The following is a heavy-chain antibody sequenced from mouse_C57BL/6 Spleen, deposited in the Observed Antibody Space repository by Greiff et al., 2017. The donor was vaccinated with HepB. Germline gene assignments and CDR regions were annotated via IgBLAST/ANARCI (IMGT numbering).Heavy chain of an antibody. CDR3: ASHYYGSRWYFDV. CDR2: IHPNSGST. CDR1: GYTFTSYW. V-gene: IGHV1-64*01. D-gene: IGHD1-1*01. J-gene: IGHJ1*03. Sequence: VQLQQPGAELVKPGASVKLSCKASGYTFTSYWMHWVKQRPGQGLEWIGMIHPNSGSTNYNEKFKSKATLTVDKSSSTAYMQLSSLTSEDSAVYYCASHYYGSRWYFDVWGTGTTVTVSS.